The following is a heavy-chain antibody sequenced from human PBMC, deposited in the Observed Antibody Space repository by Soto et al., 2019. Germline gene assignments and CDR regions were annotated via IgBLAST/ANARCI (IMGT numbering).Heavy chain of an antibody. CDR3: TTDLPYSKIDY. Sequence: GGSLRLSCAASGFTFSNAWMSWVRQAPGKGLEWVGRIKSKTDGGTTDYAAPVKGRFTISRDDSKNTLYLQMNSLKTEDIAVYYCTTDLPYSKIDYWGQGTLVTVSS. CDR2: IKSKTDGGTT. D-gene: IGHD2-15*01. J-gene: IGHJ4*02. V-gene: IGHV3-15*01. CDR1: GFTFSNAW.